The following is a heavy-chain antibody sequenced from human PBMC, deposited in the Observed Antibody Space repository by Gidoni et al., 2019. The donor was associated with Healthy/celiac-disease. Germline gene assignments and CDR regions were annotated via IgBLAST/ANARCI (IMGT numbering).Heavy chain of an antibody. CDR2: IYYSGST. J-gene: IGHJ4*02. Sequence: QLQLQESGPGLVKPSETLSLTCTVSGGSISSSSYYWGWIRQPPGKGLEWIGSIYYSGSTYYNPSLKSRVTISVDTSKNQFSLKLSSVTAADTAVYYCARHLVVVPAAMYYFDYWGQGTLVTVSS. CDR3: ARHLVVVPAAMYYFDY. CDR1: GGSISSSSYY. D-gene: IGHD2-2*01. V-gene: IGHV4-39*01.